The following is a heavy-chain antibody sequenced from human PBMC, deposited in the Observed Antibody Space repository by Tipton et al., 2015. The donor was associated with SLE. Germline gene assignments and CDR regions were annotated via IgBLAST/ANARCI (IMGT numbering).Heavy chain of an antibody. CDR2: INHSGST. CDR3: ARGYYGSGKHDL. J-gene: IGHJ2*01. D-gene: IGHD3-10*01. V-gene: IGHV4-34*01. Sequence: TLSLTCAVYGGSFSGYYWSWIRQPPGKGLEWIGEINHSGSTNYNPSLKSRVTISVDTSKNQFSLKLSSVTAADTAVYYCARGYYGSGKHDLWGRGTLVTVPS. CDR1: GGSFSGYY.